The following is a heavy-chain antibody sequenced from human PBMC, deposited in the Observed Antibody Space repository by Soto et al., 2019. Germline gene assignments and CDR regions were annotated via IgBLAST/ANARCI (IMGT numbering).Heavy chain of an antibody. Sequence: EVQLLESGGGLVQPGGSLRLSCAASGFTFSSYAMSWVRQAPGKGLEWVSAISGSGGSTYYADSVKGRFTISRDNSKNTLYLQMNSLRAEDTAVYYCAKDPRLTMITFGGVISYFDYWGQGTLVTVSS. CDR1: GFTFSSYA. J-gene: IGHJ4*02. D-gene: IGHD3-16*02. CDR3: AKDPRLTMITFGGVISYFDY. CDR2: ISGSGGST. V-gene: IGHV3-23*01.